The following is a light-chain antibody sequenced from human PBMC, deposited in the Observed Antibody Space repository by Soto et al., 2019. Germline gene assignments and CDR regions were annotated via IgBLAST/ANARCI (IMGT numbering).Light chain of an antibody. CDR3: QQRSNWPLT. V-gene: IGKV3-11*01. CDR2: DAS. J-gene: IGKJ4*01. Sequence: ESVLTQSPATLSLSPGERATLSCRASQSVSSYLAWYQQKPGQAPRLLIYDASNRATGIPARFSGRGSGTDFTLTISSLESEDFAVYYCQQRSNWPLTFGGGTKVDIK. CDR1: QSVSSY.